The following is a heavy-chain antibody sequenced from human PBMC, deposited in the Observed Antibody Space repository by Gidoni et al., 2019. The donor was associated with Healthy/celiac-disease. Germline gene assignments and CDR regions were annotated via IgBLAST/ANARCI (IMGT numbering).Heavy chain of an antibody. V-gene: IGHV3-33*01. J-gene: IGHJ6*02. CDR3: ARDQDSYGTEYYYYYGMDV. CDR2: IWYDGSNK. CDR1: GFTFSSYG. D-gene: IGHD5-18*01. Sequence: QVQLVESGGGVVQPGRSLRLSCSASGFTFSSYGMHWVRQAPGKGLEWVAVIWYDGSNKYYADSVKGRFTISRDNSKNTLYLQMNSLRAEDTAVYYCARDQDSYGTEYYYYYGMDVWGQGTTVTVSS.